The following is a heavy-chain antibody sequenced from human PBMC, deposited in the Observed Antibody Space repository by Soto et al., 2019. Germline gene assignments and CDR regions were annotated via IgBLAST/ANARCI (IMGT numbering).Heavy chain of an antibody. Sequence: SVEDSCKGSGGTFRSYTISWVRKAPGKMLEWMGRIIPILGIANYAQKFQGRVTITADKSTSTAYMELSSLRSEDTAVYYCASNSGSYYPDYYYYGMDVWGQGTTVTVSS. CDR2: IIPILGIA. V-gene: IGHV1-69*02. D-gene: IGHD1-26*01. J-gene: IGHJ6*02. CDR3: ASNSGSYYPDYYYYGMDV. CDR1: GGTFRSYT.